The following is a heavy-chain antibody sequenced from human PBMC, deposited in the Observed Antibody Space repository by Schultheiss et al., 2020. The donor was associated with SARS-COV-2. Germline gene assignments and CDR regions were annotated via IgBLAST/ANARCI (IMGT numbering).Heavy chain of an antibody. Sequence: SETLSLTCAVSGGSISSYYWSWIRQPPGKGLEWIGYIYYSGSTNYNPSLKSRVTMSVDTSKNQFSLKLSSVTAADTAVYYCAREGPDYGDYLSDYWGQGTLVTVSS. V-gene: IGHV4-59*12. CDR1: GGSISSYY. CDR3: AREGPDYGDYLSDY. D-gene: IGHD4-17*01. J-gene: IGHJ4*02. CDR2: IYYSGST.